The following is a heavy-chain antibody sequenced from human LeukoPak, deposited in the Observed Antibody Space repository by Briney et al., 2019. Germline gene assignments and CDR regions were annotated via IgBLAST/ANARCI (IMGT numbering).Heavy chain of an antibody. D-gene: IGHD6-13*01. CDR3: ARAVAAAGWYSDY. Sequence: SETLSLTCTVSGGSISSYYWSWIRQPPGKGLEWIGYIYYSGSTNYNPSLKSRVTISVDTSKNQFSLKLSSVTAADTAVYYCARAVAAAGWYSDYWGQGTLVTVSS. CDR2: IYYSGST. CDR1: GGSISSYY. J-gene: IGHJ4*02. V-gene: IGHV4-59*01.